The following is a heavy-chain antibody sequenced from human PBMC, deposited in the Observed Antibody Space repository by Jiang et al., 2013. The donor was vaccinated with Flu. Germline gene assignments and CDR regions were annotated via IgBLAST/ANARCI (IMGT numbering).Heavy chain of an antibody. CDR2: IIPIADIP. J-gene: IGHJ6*02. CDR3: ARESVTVYYYGMDV. CDR1: GGSFGXFT. Sequence: EVKKPGSSVKVSCKASGGSFGXFTINWVRQAPGQGLEWMGGIIPIADIPNYAQKFQGRLTITADKSTNTAYMELTRLRSDDTAIYYCARESVTVYYYGMDVWGQGTTVTVSS. V-gene: IGHV1-69*17.